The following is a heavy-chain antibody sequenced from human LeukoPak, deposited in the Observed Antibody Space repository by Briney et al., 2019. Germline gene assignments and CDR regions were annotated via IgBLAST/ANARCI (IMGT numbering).Heavy chain of an antibody. CDR3: ARDYRGSVGPAAILH. CDR1: GFTFSRYT. J-gene: IGHJ4*02. CDR2: ISSSSSYI. D-gene: IGHD2-2*02. V-gene: IGHV3-21*01. Sequence: PGGSLRLSCSASGFTFSRYTMKWVRQAPGKGLEWVSSISSSSSYIYYADSVKGRFTISRDNAKNSLYLQMISLRAEDTAVYYCARDYRGSVGPAAILHWGQGTLVTVSS.